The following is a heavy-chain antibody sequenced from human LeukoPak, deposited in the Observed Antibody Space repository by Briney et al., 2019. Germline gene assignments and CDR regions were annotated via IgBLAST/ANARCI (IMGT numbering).Heavy chain of an antibody. CDR3: ARDTNYDFWSGYYFDY. J-gene: IGHJ4*02. D-gene: IGHD3-3*01. Sequence: RSGGSLRLSCAASGFTFSSYWMSWVRQAPGEGLEWVAKIKQDGSEKYYVDSVKGRFTISRDNAKNSLYLQMNSLRAEDTAVYYCARDTNYDFWSGYYFDYWGQGTLVTVSS. CDR1: GFTFSSYW. CDR2: IKQDGSEK. V-gene: IGHV3-7*01.